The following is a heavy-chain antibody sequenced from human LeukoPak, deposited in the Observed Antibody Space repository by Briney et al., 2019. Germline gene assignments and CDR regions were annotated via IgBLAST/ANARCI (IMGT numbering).Heavy chain of an antibody. J-gene: IGHJ6*02. V-gene: IGHV4-4*07. CDR2: IYTSGST. Sequence: SETLSLTCTVSGCSISSYYWSWIRQPAGKGLEWIGRIYTSGSTNYNPSLKSRVTMSVDTSKNQFSLKLSSVTAADTAVYYCARSRRFPKPYYGMDVWGQGTTVTVSS. CDR1: GCSISSYY. CDR3: ARSRRFPKPYYGMDV. D-gene: IGHD3-3*01.